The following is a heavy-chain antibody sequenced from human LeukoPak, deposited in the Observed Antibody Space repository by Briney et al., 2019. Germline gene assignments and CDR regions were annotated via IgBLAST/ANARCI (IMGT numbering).Heavy chain of an antibody. CDR1: GFTFSSYA. D-gene: IGHD1-26*01. CDR2: VNTDESRT. J-gene: IGHJ4*02. Sequence: PGGSLRLSCAASGFTFSSYAMSWVRQAPGKGLVWVSRVNTDESRTNYADSVKGRFTISRDNAKNTVYLQMNSLRAEDTAVYYCARGASGSYYVDYWGQGILVTVSS. V-gene: IGHV3-74*01. CDR3: ARGASGSYYVDY.